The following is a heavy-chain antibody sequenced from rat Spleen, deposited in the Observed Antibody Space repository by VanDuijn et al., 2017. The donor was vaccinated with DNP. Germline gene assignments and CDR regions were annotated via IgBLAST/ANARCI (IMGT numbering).Heavy chain of an antibody. V-gene: IGHV5-31*01. J-gene: IGHJ3*01. CDR1: GVTFNNYW. CDR2: IFSSVGST. CDR3: ATLTTEGIVRIPWFAY. D-gene: IGHD1-11*01. Sequence: EVQLVESGGDLVQPGRSLKLSCVVSGVTFNNYWMTWIRQVPGKGLEWVASIFSSVGSTYYPDSVKGRFTISRDNAKNTLYLQMNSLRSEDTAPYYCATLTTEGIVRIPWFAYWGQGTLVTVSS.